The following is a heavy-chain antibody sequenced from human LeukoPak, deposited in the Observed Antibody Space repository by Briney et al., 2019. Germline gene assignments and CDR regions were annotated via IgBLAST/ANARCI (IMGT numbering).Heavy chain of an antibody. Sequence: ASVKVSCKASGYTFTGYYMHWVRQAPGQGLEWMGRINPNSGGTNYAQKFQGRVTMTRDTSISTAYMELSRLRSDDTAVYYCAGDRYSSSWYVGLNYYYGMDVWGQGTTVTVSS. D-gene: IGHD6-13*01. V-gene: IGHV1-2*06. CDR1: GYTFTGYY. CDR2: INPNSGGT. CDR3: AGDRYSSSWYVGLNYYYGMDV. J-gene: IGHJ6*02.